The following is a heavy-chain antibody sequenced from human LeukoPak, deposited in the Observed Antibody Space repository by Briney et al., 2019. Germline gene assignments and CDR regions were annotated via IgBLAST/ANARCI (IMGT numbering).Heavy chain of an antibody. Sequence: GSLRLSCAASGFPFSRYAMSWVRQAPGKGLEWVSAISGSGGSTYYADSVKGRFTISRDNSKNTLYLQMNSLRAENTAVYYCAKGLDGYNFDYWGQGTLVTVSS. J-gene: IGHJ4*02. CDR1: GFPFSRYA. D-gene: IGHD5-24*01. CDR2: ISGSGGST. CDR3: AKGLDGYNFDY. V-gene: IGHV3-23*01.